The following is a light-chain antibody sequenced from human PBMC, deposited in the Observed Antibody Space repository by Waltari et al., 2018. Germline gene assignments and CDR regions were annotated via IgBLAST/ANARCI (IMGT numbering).Light chain of an antibody. CDR3: QAWDSSTANYV. J-gene: IGLJ1*01. Sequence: SYELTQPPSVSVSPGQTASITCSGDNLGDKYACWYQQKPGQSPVLVIYQGSKRPSGIPERFSGSNSGNTATLTISGTQAMDEADYYCQAWDSSTANYVFGTGTKVTVL. CDR2: QGS. CDR1: NLGDKY. V-gene: IGLV3-1*01.